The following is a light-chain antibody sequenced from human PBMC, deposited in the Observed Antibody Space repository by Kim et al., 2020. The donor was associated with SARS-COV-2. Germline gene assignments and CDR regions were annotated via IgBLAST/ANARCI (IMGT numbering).Light chain of an antibody. V-gene: IGKV3-15*01. CDR1: QSVSGY. CDR2: GAS. Sequence: VSPGERATLSDRAGQSVSGYLAWYQQKPGQAPRLLLYGASTRATGIPARFGGSGSGTEFTLTISSLQSEDFAVYYCQQYNNWPPYTFGQGTKLEI. J-gene: IGKJ2*01. CDR3: QQYNNWPPYT.